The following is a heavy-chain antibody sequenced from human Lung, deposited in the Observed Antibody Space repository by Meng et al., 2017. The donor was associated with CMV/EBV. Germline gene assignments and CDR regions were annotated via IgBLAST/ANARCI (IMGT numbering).Heavy chain of an antibody. CDR1: GFSLSTSGMC. CDR3: APIGRSGYSGYYYYYGMDV. D-gene: IGHD3-3*01. CDR2: IDWDDDK. V-gene: IGHV2-70*01. J-gene: IGHJ6*04. Sequence: GPTLVXPTQTLTLTCTFSGFSLSTSGMCVSWFRQPPGKALEWLALIDWDDDKYYSTSLRTRLTISKDTSKNQVVLTMTNMDPVDTATYYCAPIGRSGYSGYYYYYGMDVWGEETXITVSS.